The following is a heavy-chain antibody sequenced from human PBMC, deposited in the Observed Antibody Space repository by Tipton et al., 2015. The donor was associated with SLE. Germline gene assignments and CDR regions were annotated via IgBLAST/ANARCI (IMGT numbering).Heavy chain of an antibody. CDR3: AREHSSSWLRGFDY. Sequence: SLRLSCAASGFTFSSYAMHWVRQAPGKGLEWVAVISYDGSNKFYADSVKGRFTISRDNSKNTLYLQMNSLRAEDTAVYYCAREHSSSWLRGFDYWGQGTLVTVSS. J-gene: IGHJ4*02. CDR2: ISYDGSNK. V-gene: IGHV3-30-3*01. D-gene: IGHD6-13*01. CDR1: GFTFSSYA.